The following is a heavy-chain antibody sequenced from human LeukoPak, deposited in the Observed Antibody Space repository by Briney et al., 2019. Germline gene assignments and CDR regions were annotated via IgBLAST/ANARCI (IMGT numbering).Heavy chain of an antibody. J-gene: IGHJ6*02. CDR3: ARRAYCSSTSCYGAKGHYGMDV. CDR2: MNPNSGNT. D-gene: IGHD2-2*01. Sequence: ASVKVSCKASGYTFTNYDINWVRQATGQGLEWMGWMNPNSGNTGYAHKFQGRVTMTRNTSISTAYLELSSVRSEDTALYYCARRAYCSSTSCYGAKGHYGMDVWGQGTIVTVSS. V-gene: IGHV1-8*01. CDR1: GYTFTNYD.